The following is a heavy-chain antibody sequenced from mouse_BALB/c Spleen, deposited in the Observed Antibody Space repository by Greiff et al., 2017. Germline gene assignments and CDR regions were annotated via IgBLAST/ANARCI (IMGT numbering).Heavy chain of an antibody. V-gene: IGHV5-6-2*01. Sequence: EVKLMESGGGLVKLGGSLKLSCAASGFTFSSYYMSWVRQTPEKRLELVAAINSNGGSTYYPDTVKGRFTISRDNAKNTLYLQMSSLKSEDTALYYCANLWLRRWFAYWGQGTLVTVSA. J-gene: IGHJ3*01. CDR3: ANLWLRRWFAY. CDR2: INSNGGST. CDR1: GFTFSSYY. D-gene: IGHD2-2*01.